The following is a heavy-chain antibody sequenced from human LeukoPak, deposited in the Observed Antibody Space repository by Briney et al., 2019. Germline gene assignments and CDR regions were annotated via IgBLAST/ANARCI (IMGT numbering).Heavy chain of an antibody. CDR2: INPSGDST. CDR3: ARVGIRVRGVIPYFDY. V-gene: IGHV1-46*01. J-gene: IGHJ4*02. CDR1: GYTFTSYY. Sequence: ASVKVSCKASGYTFTSYYMHWVRQAPGQGLEWMGLINPSGDSTSYAQKFQGRVTMTRDTSTSTVYMELSSLRSEDTAVYYCARVGIRVRGVIPYFDYWGQGTLVTVSS. D-gene: IGHD3-10*01.